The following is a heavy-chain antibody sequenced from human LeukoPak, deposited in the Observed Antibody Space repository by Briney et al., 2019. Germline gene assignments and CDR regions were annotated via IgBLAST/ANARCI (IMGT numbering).Heavy chain of an antibody. D-gene: IGHD3-16*01. CDR2: IYTSGST. J-gene: IGHJ3*02. V-gene: IGHV4-4*07. CDR1: GDSISSYF. Sequence: SETLSLTCTVSGDSISSYFWSWIRQPAGKGLEWIGRIYTSGSTSYNPSLKSRVTMSVDTSKNQFPLKLSSVTAADTAVYYCARGWGTFRPGEGSAFDIWGQGTMVTVSS. CDR3: ARGWGTFRPGEGSAFDI.